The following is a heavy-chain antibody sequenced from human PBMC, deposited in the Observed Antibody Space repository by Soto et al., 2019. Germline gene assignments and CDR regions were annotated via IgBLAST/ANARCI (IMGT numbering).Heavy chain of an antibody. V-gene: IGHV4-31*03. J-gene: IGHJ4*02. CDR3: AREQWGFDS. CDR1: GGSITTNGHY. Sequence: QVQLQESGPELVKPSQTLSLTCSVSGGSITTNGHYWTWIRQHPGQGLGWIAYIYYTGNSYPNPPLKSRISISVDTSKNQFSLELRSVAAADTAVYYCAREQWGFDSWGQGTLVTVSS. CDR2: IYYTGNS. D-gene: IGHD6-19*01.